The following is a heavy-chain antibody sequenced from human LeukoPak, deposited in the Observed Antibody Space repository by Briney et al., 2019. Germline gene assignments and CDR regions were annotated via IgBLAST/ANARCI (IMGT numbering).Heavy chain of an antibody. V-gene: IGHV3-33*01. D-gene: IGHD2-15*01. CDR3: ARARPDGSGGSWPDAFDI. J-gene: IGHJ3*02. CDR2: VWYDGSNK. CDR1: GFTFSSYG. Sequence: PGGSLRLSCAASGFTFSSYGMHWVRQAPGKGLEWVAVVWYDGSNKYYADSVKGRFTISRDNSKNTLYLQMNSLRAEDTAMYYCARARPDGSGGSWPDAFDIWGQGTKVTVSS.